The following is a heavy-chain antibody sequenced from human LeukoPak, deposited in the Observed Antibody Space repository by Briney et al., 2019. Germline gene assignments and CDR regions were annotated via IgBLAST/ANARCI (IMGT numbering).Heavy chain of an antibody. CDR1: GFSFSTYS. Sequence: GGSLSLFCAASGFSFSTYSMIWVRQAPGKGREGVSYIVGSSSTIYYADSVKGRFTTSRDNDKNSLYLQMDSLRAEDTAVYYCATDSPETAAFDYWGQGTLVTVSS. V-gene: IGHV3-48*04. J-gene: IGHJ4*02. CDR3: ATDSPETAAFDY. CDR2: IVGSSSTI. D-gene: IGHD1-1*01.